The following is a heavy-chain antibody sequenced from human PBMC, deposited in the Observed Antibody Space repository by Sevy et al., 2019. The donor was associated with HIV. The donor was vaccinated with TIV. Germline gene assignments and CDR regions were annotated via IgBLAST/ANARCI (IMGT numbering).Heavy chain of an antibody. V-gene: IGHV4-39*01. Sequence: SETLSLTCTVSGGSISSGSYYWGWIRQPPGKGLEWIGSMYSSGSTFYNPSLKNRGTISVDTSKRQLSLKLSSVTATDTAVYYCARSQEVSRIAVRRVYYYYGMDVWGQGTTVTVSS. CDR2: MYSSGST. CDR3: ARSQEVSRIAVRRVYYYYGMDV. J-gene: IGHJ6*02. D-gene: IGHD6-6*01. CDR1: GGSISSGSYY.